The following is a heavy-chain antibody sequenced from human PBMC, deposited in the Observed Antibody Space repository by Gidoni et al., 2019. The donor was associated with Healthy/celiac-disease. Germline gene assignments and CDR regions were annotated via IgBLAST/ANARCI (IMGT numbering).Heavy chain of an antibody. D-gene: IGHD3-22*01. V-gene: IGHV4-34*01. J-gene: IGHJ4*02. Sequence: QVQLQQWGAGLLKPSETLSLTCAMSGPSFSGYYWSWIRQSPGRGVEWITEITHTGSTNYKPSLRSRVTISVDASKNQFSLQLRSVTAADTAVYYCARGRYHDSSGFPYWGQGTLVTVSS. CDR2: ITHTGST. CDR3: ARGRYHDSSGFPY. CDR1: GPSFSGYY.